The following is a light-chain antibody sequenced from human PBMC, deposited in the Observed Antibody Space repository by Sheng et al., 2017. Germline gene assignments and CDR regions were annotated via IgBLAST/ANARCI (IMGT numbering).Light chain of an antibody. CDR3: SSYAGSNTL. J-gene: IGLJ3*02. CDR1: SVGAYDY. V-gene: IGLV2-14*03. CDR2: DVS. Sequence: QSALTQPASVSGSPGQSITISCTGTSVGAYDYVSWYQQHPGHPPRLXIYDVSYRPSGISNRFSGSKSGNTASLSISGLQAEDEVDYYCSSYAGSNTLFGGGTKVTVL.